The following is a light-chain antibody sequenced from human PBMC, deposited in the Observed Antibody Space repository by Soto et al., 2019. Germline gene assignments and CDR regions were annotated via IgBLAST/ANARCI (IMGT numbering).Light chain of an antibody. Sequence: DLQMTQTPSSLSASIGDRVTIACRASQNIGNYLNWFEQKPGKAPKLLVYAASTLQSGIPSRFTGSGSGTDFSLTISSLQPEHFATYICQQSHTRPRTFGPGTRVEI. CDR2: AAS. CDR1: QNIGNY. J-gene: IGKJ1*01. V-gene: IGKV1-39*01. CDR3: QQSHTRPRT.